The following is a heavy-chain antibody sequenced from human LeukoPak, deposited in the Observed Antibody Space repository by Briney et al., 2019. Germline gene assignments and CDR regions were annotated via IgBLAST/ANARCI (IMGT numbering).Heavy chain of an antibody. CDR1: GYSTSSGYY. V-gene: IGHV4-38-2*01. J-gene: IGHJ5*01. CDR3: ARHKSYCTTSTCYYIDS. Sequence: SETLSLTCGVSGYSTSSGYYWGWIRQPPGKGLEWIGNMYHSGSTDYNPSLKSRVTISIDTSKNQFSLNLRSVTAADTAVYYCARHKSYCTTSTCYYIDSWGQGTLVTVSS. D-gene: IGHD2-2*01. CDR2: MYHSGST.